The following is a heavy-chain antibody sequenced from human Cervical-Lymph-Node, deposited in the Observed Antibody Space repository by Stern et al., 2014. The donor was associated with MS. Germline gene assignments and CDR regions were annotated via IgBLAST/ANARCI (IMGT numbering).Heavy chain of an antibody. CDR2: ISGSGGST. D-gene: IGHD5-18*01. J-gene: IGHJ4*02. CDR3: AKDGYSYGSPSNLDY. V-gene: IGHV3-23*04. Sequence: VQLVESGGGLVQPGGSLRLSCAASGFTFSSYAMSWVRQAPGKGLEWVSTISGSGGSTNYADSVKGRFTISRDNSKNTLYLQMNSLRAEDTAVYYCAKDGYSYGSPSNLDYWGQGTLVTVSS. CDR1: GFTFSSYA.